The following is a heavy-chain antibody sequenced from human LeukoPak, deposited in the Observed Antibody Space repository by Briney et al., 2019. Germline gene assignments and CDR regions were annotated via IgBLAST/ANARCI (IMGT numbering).Heavy chain of an antibody. J-gene: IGHJ4*02. CDR3: AREHDDSSGYPFFDY. D-gene: IGHD3-22*01. CDR1: GYTFTGYY. Sequence: GASVKVSCKASGYTFTGYYMHWVRQAPGQGLEWMGWINPNSGGTNYAQKFQGRVTMTRDTSISTAYMELRSLRSDDTAVYYCAREHDDSSGYPFFDYWGQGTLVTVSS. V-gene: IGHV1-2*02. CDR2: INPNSGGT.